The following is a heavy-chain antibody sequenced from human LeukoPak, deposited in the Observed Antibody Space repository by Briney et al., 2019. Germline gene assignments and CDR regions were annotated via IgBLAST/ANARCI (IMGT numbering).Heavy chain of an antibody. D-gene: IGHD2-2*01. J-gene: IGHJ5*02. CDR3: ARGRYCSSTSCYWYWFDP. CDR2: INHSGST. Sequence: SETLSLTCAVYGGSFSGYYWSWIRQPPGKGLERIGEINHSGSTNYNPSLKSRVTISVDTSKNQFSLKLSSVTAADTAVYYCARGRYCSSTSCYWYWFDPWGQGTLVTVSS. V-gene: IGHV4-34*01. CDR1: GGSFSGYY.